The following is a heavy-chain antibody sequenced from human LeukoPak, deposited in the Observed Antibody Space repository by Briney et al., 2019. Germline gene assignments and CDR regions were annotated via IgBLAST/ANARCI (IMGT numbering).Heavy chain of an antibody. D-gene: IGHD3-3*01. CDR1: GFTFNNHW. Sequence: GGSLRLSCAASGFTFNNHWMSWVRQAPGMGLEWVAHIKGDGSEIYYVDSVKGRFTISRDNAKNSLYLQMNSLRAEDTAVYYCARDRSTDFWSGYYTNYFDYWGQGTLVTVSS. CDR2: IKGDGSEI. CDR3: ARDRSTDFWSGYYTNYFDY. J-gene: IGHJ4*02. V-gene: IGHV3-7*01.